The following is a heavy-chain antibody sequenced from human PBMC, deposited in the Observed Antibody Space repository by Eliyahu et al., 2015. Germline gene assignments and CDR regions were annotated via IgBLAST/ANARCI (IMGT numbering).Heavy chain of an antibody. D-gene: IGHD4-23*01. J-gene: IGHJ4*02. CDR1: GLTVTRSY. V-gene: IGHV3-66*01. CDR2: IYSGGST. Sequence: EVQLVEXXGGLVQPGGSLRXSCAASGLTVTRSYLTWVRQTPGKGLEWVSTIYSGGSTYYADSVKGRCTISRDSSKNTLYLQMNSLRAEDTAVYYCAELFGGYWGQGTLVTVSS. CDR3: AELFGGY.